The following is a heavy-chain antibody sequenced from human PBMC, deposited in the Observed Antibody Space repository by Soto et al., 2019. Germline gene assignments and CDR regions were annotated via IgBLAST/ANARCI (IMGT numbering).Heavy chain of an antibody. V-gene: IGHV3-30-3*01. Sequence: GGSLRLSCAASGXTFSSYAIHWVRQAPGKGLEWVAVISYDGSNKYYADSVKGRFTISRDNSKNTLYLQMNSLRAEDTAVYYCASLYNWNDGGIFDYWGQGTLVTVSS. CDR1: GXTFSSYA. D-gene: IGHD1-20*01. CDR2: ISYDGSNK. J-gene: IGHJ4*02. CDR3: ASLYNWNDGGIFDY.